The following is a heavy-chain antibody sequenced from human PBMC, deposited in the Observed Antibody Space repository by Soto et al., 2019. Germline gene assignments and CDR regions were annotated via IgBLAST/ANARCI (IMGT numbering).Heavy chain of an antibody. Sequence: QLQLQESGPGLVKPSETLSLTCTVSGGSISSSSYYWGWIRQPPGKGLEWIGSIYYSGSTYYNPSLKSRVTISVDTSKNQFSLKLSSVTAAYTAVYYCARHWRYSYLPRSYYYGMDVWGQGTTVTVSS. J-gene: IGHJ6*02. CDR2: IYYSGST. D-gene: IGHD5-18*01. V-gene: IGHV4-39*01. CDR1: GGSISSSSYY. CDR3: ARHWRYSYLPRSYYYGMDV.